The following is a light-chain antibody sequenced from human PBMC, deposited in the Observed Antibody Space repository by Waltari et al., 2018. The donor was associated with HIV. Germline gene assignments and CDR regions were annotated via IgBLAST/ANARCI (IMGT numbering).Light chain of an antibody. V-gene: IGKV3-15*01. J-gene: IGKJ1*01. CDR3: QQYNNWPWT. CDR1: QGVGSN. CDR2: GAS. Sequence: DIVMTQSPAILSVSPGERVTLSCRASQGVGSNLAWYQQKVGQAPRLLIYGASTRATGIPARFSGSGSGTEFTLTISSLQSEDFAVYYCQQYNNWPWTFGQGTKVEIK.